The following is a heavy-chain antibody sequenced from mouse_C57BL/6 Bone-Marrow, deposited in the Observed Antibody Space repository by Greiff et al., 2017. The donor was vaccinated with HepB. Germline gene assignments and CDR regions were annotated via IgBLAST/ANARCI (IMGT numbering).Heavy chain of an antibody. CDR2: IYPGSGST. CDR1: GYTFTSYW. Sequence: QVQLQQPGAELVKPGASVKMSCKASGYTFTSYWITWVKQRPGQGLEWIGDIYPGSGSTNYNEKFKSKATLTVDTSSSTAYMQLSSLTSEDSAVYYCARTSYYYGSSPYYAMDYWGQGTSVTVSS. D-gene: IGHD1-1*01. V-gene: IGHV1-55*01. J-gene: IGHJ4*01. CDR3: ARTSYYYGSSPYYAMDY.